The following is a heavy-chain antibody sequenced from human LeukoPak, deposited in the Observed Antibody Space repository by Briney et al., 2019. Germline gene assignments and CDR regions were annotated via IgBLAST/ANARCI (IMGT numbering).Heavy chain of an antibody. J-gene: IGHJ4*02. CDR2: LHSGGST. Sequence: GGSLRLSCAVSGFTVGSNYMSWVRQAPGKGLEWVSVLHSGGSTYYADSVKGRFTISRDNSKNTLYLQMNSLRAEDTAVYYCARHDSGYGPFDYWGQGTLVTVSS. CDR1: GFTVGSNY. V-gene: IGHV3-53*01. CDR3: ARHDSGYGPFDY. D-gene: IGHD3-22*01.